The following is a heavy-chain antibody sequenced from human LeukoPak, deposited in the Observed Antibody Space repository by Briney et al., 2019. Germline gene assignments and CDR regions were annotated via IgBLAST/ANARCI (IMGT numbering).Heavy chain of an antibody. Sequence: PSETLSLTCAVYGGSFSGYYWSWIRQPPGKGLEWIGDINHSGSTNYNPSLKSRVTISVDTSKNQFSLKLSSVTAADTAVYYCARLRYYDYVWGSYPSPWFDPWGQGTLVTVSS. J-gene: IGHJ5*02. CDR2: INHSGST. CDR3: ARLRYYDYVWGSYPSPWFDP. V-gene: IGHV4-34*01. CDR1: GGSFSGYY. D-gene: IGHD3-16*02.